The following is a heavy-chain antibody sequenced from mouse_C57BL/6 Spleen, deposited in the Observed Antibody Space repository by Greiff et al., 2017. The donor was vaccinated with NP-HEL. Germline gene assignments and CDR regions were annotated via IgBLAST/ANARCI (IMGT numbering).Heavy chain of an antibody. CDR1: GFTFSSYG. D-gene: IGHD4-1*01. V-gene: IGHV5-6*01. Sequence: EVMLVESGGDLVKPGGSLKLSCAASGFTFSSYGMSWVRQTPDKRLEWVATISSGGSYTYYPDSVKGRFTISRDNAKNTLYLQMSSLKSEDTAMYYCARQLGAYAMDYWGQGTSVTVSS. CDR3: ARQLGAYAMDY. J-gene: IGHJ4*01. CDR2: ISSGGSYT.